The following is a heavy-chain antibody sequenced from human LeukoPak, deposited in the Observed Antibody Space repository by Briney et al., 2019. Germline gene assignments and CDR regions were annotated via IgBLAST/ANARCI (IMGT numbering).Heavy chain of an antibody. D-gene: IGHD2-2*03. J-gene: IGHJ4*02. CDR3: ARPPSRGYSSSFEY. CDR2: IYPDESNI. V-gene: IGHV5-51*01. Sequence: GESLKISCKGSGYSVPTYWIAWVRQMPGKGLEWMGIIYPDESNIRYSPSFQGQVTISADKSISTAYPQWSSLKASDTAMYYCARPPSRGYSSSFEYWGQGTLVTVSS. CDR1: GYSVPTYW.